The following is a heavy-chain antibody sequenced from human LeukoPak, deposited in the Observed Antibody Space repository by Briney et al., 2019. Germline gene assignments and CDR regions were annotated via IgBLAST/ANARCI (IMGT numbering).Heavy chain of an antibody. CDR2: IYYSGST. D-gene: IGHD6-13*01. CDR1: GGSISSGGYY. V-gene: IGHV4-31*03. Sequence: SETLSLTCTVSGGSISSGGYYWSWIRQHPGKGLEWIGYIYYSGSTYYNPSLKSRVTISVDTSKNQFSLKLSSVTAADTAVYYCARIVSSSSWYVPRWGQGTLVTVSS. CDR3: ARIVSSSSWYVPR. J-gene: IGHJ4*02.